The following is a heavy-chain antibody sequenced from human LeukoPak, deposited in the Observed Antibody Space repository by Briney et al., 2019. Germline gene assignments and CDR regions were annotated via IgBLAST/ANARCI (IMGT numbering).Heavy chain of an antibody. J-gene: IGHJ2*01. V-gene: IGHV3-21*06. D-gene: IGHD2-15*01. Sequence: GGSLRLSCAASGFTFNTYTINWVRQAPGKGLEWVSSISSTSRYIYYADSVKGRFTISRDNAKNTLYLQLNSLRAEDTAVYYCARDGVLVSSSPSYWYFDLCGRWTLVAVSS. CDR1: GFTFNTYT. CDR3: ARDGVLVSSSPSYWYFDL. CDR2: ISSTSRYI.